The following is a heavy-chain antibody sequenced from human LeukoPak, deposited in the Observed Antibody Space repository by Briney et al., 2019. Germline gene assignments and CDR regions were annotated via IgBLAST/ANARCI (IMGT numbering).Heavy chain of an antibody. Sequence: GSVKVSCKASGDRFIGFYVHWVRQVPGQGLEWMGWINSNSGDAKYAQRFQGRVTMTRDRSISTAYMELSRLTSDDTAVYYCARASFWESPINWFAPWGQGTLVTVSS. CDR1: GDRFIGFY. CDR2: INSNSGDA. V-gene: IGHV1-2*02. CDR3: ARASFWESPINWFAP. D-gene: IGHD3-16*01. J-gene: IGHJ5*02.